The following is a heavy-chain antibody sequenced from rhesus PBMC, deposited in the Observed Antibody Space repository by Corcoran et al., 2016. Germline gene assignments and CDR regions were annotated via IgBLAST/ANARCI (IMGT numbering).Heavy chain of an antibody. CDR2: IYGHSAST. CDR1: GGSSSGGYY. J-gene: IGHJ4*01. CDR3: ARAVAAAGRLVPPFDY. Sequence: QVQLQESGPGLVKPSETLSLTCAVSGGSSSGGYYWGWIRQHPGQGRGWIGNIYGHSASTYYNPSLKSRVTISKDTSKNQFSLKLSSVTAADTAVYYCARAVAAAGRLVPPFDYWGQGVLVTVSS. V-gene: IGHV4S7*01. D-gene: IGHD6S26*01.